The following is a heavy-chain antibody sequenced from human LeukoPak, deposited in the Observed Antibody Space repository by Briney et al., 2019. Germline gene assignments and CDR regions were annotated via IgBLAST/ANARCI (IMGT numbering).Heavy chain of an antibody. CDR2: INHSGST. CDR3: ARISGRLYYYYYMDV. Sequence: SETLSLTWTVSGYSISSGYYWGWIRQPPGKGLERIGEINHSGSTNYNPSLKSRVIISVDTSKNHFSLKLSSVTAADTAVYYCARISGRLYYYYYMDVWGKGTTVTVSS. CDR1: GYSISSGYY. V-gene: IGHV4-38-2*02. J-gene: IGHJ6*03. D-gene: IGHD6-19*01.